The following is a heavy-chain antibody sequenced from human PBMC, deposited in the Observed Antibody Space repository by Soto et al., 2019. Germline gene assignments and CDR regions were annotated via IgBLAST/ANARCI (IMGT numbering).Heavy chain of an antibody. D-gene: IGHD3-3*01. Sequence: GGSLRLSCAASGFTFSSYAMSWVRQAPGKGLEWVSAISGSGGSTYYADSVKGRFTISRDNSKNTLYLQMNSLRAEDTAVYYCAKVKRDFGVVLPTFDYWGQGTLVTVSS. CDR1: GFTFSSYA. CDR2: ISGSGGST. CDR3: AKVKRDFGVVLPTFDY. J-gene: IGHJ4*02. V-gene: IGHV3-23*01.